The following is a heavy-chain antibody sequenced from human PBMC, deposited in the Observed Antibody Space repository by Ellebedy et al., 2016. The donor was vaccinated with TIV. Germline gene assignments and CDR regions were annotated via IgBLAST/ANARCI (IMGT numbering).Heavy chain of an antibody. CDR3: AKALTVTTSSPDY. CDR1: GFTVSSNY. CDR2: IYSGGST. Sequence: PGGSLRLSCAASGFTVSSNYMSWVRQAPGKGLEWVSVIYSGGSTYYADSVKGRFTISRDNSKNTLYLQMNSLRAEDTAVYYCAKALTVTTSSPDYWGQGTLVTVSS. D-gene: IGHD4-17*01. J-gene: IGHJ4*02. V-gene: IGHV3-53*01.